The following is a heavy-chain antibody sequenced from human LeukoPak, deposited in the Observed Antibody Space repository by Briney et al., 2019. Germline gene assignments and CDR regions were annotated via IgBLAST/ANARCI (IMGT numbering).Heavy chain of an antibody. D-gene: IGHD3-22*01. CDR1: GFTFSSAA. Sequence: GGSLRLSCGASGFTFSSAAMRWVRQAPGKGLEWVSDISGSGGSTYYADSVKGRFTISRDNSKNTLYLQMNSLRAEDTALYYCVKSSRVVVIANHYYYYGMDVWGQGTTVTVS. V-gene: IGHV3-23*01. J-gene: IGHJ6*02. CDR2: ISGSGGST. CDR3: VKSSRVVVIANHYYYYGMDV.